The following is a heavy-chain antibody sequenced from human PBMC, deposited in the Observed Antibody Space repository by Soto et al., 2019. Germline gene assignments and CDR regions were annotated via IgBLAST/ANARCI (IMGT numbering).Heavy chain of an antibody. CDR3: ARGNYGSGGLFFEY. Sequence: SETLSLICGVSGGSISSGSYSWSWIRQPPGKGLEWIGYIFHSGNTYYNPSLKSRVTISLDKSKNQFSLNLSSVTAADTAVYYCARGNYGSGGLFFEYWGQGTLVTVSS. V-gene: IGHV4-30-2*01. CDR2: IFHSGNT. J-gene: IGHJ4*02. D-gene: IGHD3-10*01. CDR1: GGSISSGSYS.